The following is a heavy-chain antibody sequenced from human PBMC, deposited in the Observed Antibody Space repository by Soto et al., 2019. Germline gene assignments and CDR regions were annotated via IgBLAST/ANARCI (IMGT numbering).Heavy chain of an antibody. V-gene: IGHV3-23*01. Sequence: EVQLLESGGGLVQPGGSLRLSCAASGFTFSSYAMSWVRQAPGKGLEWVSSISSSGSSTYYAASVQGRLTISRDNSKNTLYLQMNSLSDEDTAVYYCAKTTTAAANSPGDYWGQGTLVTVSS. CDR3: AKTTTAAANSPGDY. CDR2: ISSSGSST. J-gene: IGHJ4*02. CDR1: GFTFSSYA. D-gene: IGHD6-13*01.